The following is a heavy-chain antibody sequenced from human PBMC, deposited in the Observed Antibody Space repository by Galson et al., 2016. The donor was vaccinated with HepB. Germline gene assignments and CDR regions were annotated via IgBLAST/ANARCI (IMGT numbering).Heavy chain of an antibody. D-gene: IGHD3-3*01. CDR3: TSLTISGVVTNY. Sequence: SLRLSCAASGFTFSGSAMHWVRQASGKGLEWVGRIRSKANNYATAYAASVKGRFTISRDDSKNTAYLQMNSLKTEDTAVYYCTSLTISGVVTNYWGQGTLVTVSS. J-gene: IGHJ4*02. CDR1: GFTFSGSA. V-gene: IGHV3-73*01. CDR2: IRSKANNYAT.